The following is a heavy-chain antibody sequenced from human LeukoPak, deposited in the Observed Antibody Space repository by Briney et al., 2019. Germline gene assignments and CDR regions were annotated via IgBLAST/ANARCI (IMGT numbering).Heavy chain of an antibody. J-gene: IGHJ4*02. CDR1: GGSISTFS. CDR2: YFSTAT. Sequence: SETLSLTCTVSGGSISTFSWSWVRQTPDRGLEWIGSYFSTATKSNPSLGRRVAISVDTSKNQLFLRLRSLTPADTASYYCARDTSVASGMQYWGPGTLVTVPS. V-gene: IGHV4-59*01. CDR3: ARDTSVASGMQY. D-gene: IGHD6-19*01.